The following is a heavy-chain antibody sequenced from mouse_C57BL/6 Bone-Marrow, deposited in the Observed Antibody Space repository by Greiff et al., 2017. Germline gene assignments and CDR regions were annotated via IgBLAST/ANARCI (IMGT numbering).Heavy chain of an antibody. V-gene: IGHV1-59*01. Sequence: VQLQQPGAELVRPGTSVKLSCKASGYTFTSYWMHWVKQRPGQGLEWIGVIDPSDSYTNYNQKFKGKATLTVDTSSSTAYMQLSSLTSEDSAVYYCAPDSFAYWGQGTLVTVSA. J-gene: IGHJ3*01. CDR3: APDSFAY. CDR2: IDPSDSYT. CDR1: GYTFTSYW.